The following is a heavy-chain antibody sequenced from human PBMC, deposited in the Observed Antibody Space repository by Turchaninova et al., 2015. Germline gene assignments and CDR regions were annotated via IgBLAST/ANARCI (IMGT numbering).Heavy chain of an antibody. CDR2: IHPNSGGT. Sequence: QGPLVQSGATVTKPGAPVAVSCKACGCTFTGVRRTWVRQAPGQGLEWMGRIHPNSGGTNYTQKFQCSVTRTRDTSMSTAYMELSRLTSGDTAVYYCARGAGSSNWYGYYGLDVWGQGTTVTVSS. J-gene: IGHJ6*02. CDR1: GCTFTGVR. D-gene: IGHD6-13*01. V-gene: IGHV1-2*06. CDR3: ARGAGSSNWYGYYGLDV.